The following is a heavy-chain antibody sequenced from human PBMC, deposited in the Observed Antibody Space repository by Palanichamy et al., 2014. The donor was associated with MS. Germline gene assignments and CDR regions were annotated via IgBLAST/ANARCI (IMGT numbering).Heavy chain of an antibody. CDR3: AKDNYDILTGPAH. J-gene: IGHJ4*01. D-gene: IGHD3-9*01. Sequence: EVQVVESGGGFVQPGRSLRLSCAASGFTFDDYAMHWVRQAPGKGLEWVSGLTWNSGSIGYADSVKGRFTISRDNAKNSLYLQMDSLRPEDTALYYCAKDNYDILTGPAHWGQGTLVIVSS. V-gene: IGHV3-9*01. CDR2: LTWNSGSI. CDR1: GFTFDDYA.